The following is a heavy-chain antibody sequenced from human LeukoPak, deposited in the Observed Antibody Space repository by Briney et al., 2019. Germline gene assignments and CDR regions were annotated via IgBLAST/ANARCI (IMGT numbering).Heavy chain of an antibody. D-gene: IGHD6-13*01. CDR3: TRDPSAATRSGDYFDY. CDR1: GFTFSSFG. Sequence: GGSLRLSCAASGFTFSSFGMNWVRQAPGKGLEWVSSISSSNTCIYYADSVKGRFTISRDNAKNSLYLQMNSLRAEDTAVYYCTRDPSAATRSGDYFDYWGQGTLVTVSS. V-gene: IGHV3-21*01. CDR2: ISSSNTCI. J-gene: IGHJ4*02.